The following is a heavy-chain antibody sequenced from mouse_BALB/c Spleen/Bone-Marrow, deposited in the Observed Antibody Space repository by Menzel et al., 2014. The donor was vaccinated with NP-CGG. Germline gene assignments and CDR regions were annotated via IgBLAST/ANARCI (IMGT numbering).Heavy chain of an antibody. CDR2: SRNRRNDYTT. J-gene: IGHJ2*01. CDR3: ARDAGRGNFDY. D-gene: IGHD4-1*01. CDR1: GFTFSDFY. Sequence: DVKLVESGGGLVQPGGSLRLSCATSGFTFSDFYMEWVRRPPGKRLEWIAASRNRRNDYTTEYSASVKGRFIVSRDTSQSILYLQMNALRAEDTAIYYCARDAGRGNFDYWGQGTTLTVSS. V-gene: IGHV7-1*02.